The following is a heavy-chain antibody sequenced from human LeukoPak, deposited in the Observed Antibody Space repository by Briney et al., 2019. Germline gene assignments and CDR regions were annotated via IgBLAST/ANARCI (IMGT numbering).Heavy chain of an antibody. V-gene: IGHV3-23*01. CDR1: GFTFSNYG. CDR3: ARDIGSSAGFDY. D-gene: IGHD6-13*01. J-gene: IGHJ4*02. Sequence: GGSLRLSCAASGFTFSNYGTSWVRQAPGKGLEWVSAISGRDSNTYYADSVKGRFTISRDNSKNTVYLQTNRLRAEDTAVYYCARDIGSSAGFDYWGQGTLVTLSS. CDR2: ISGRDSNT.